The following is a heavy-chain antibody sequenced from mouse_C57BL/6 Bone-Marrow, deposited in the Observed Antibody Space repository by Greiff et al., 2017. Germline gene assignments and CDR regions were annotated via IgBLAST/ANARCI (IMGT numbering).Heavy chain of an antibody. CDR3: TSAAPLGRSFHY. J-gene: IGHJ2*01. Sequence: VQLQQPGAELVKPGASVKMSCKASGYTFTSYWITWVKQRPGQGLEWIGDIYPTSGRTNYNEKFKSKAILTVDTSSNPAYMQRSRLTSEDCAVFYCTSAAPLGRSFHYWGQGTTLTVSP. V-gene: IGHV1-55*01. CDR2: IYPTSGRT. D-gene: IGHD4-1*01. CDR1: GYTFTSYW.